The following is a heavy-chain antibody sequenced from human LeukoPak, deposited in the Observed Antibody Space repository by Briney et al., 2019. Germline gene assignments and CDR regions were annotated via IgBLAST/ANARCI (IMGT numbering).Heavy chain of an antibody. CDR2: INPNSGGT. CDR3: ARDPIRKYYYDSSATGGDAFDI. J-gene: IGHJ3*02. D-gene: IGHD3-22*01. V-gene: IGHV1-2*02. CDR1: GDTFTGYY. Sequence: GASVKVSCKASGDTFTGYYMHWVRQAPGQGLEWMGWINPNSGGTNYAQKFQGRVTMTRDTSISTAYMELSRLRSDDTAVYYCARDPIRKYYYDSSATGGDAFDIWGQGTMVTVSS.